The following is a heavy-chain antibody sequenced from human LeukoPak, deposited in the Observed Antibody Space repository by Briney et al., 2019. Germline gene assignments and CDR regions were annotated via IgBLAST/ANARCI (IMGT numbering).Heavy chain of an antibody. CDR1: GGSLSSYY. CDR2: IYTSGST. Sequence: SETLSLTCTVSGGSLSSYYWSWIRQPTGKGLEWIGRIYTSGSTNYNPSLKSRVTMSVDTSKNQFSLKLSSVTAADTAVYSCARADPMYSFDIWGQGIMVTVSS. CDR3: ARADPMYSFDI. V-gene: IGHV4-4*07. D-gene: IGHD2-8*01. J-gene: IGHJ3*02.